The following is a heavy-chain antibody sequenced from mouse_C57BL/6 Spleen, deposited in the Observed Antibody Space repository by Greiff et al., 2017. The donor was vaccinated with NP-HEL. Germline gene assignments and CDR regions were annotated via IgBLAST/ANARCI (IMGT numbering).Heavy chain of an antibody. Sequence: QVQLKQPGAELVMPGASVKLSCKASGYTFTSYWMHWVKQRPGQGLEWIGEIDPSDSYTNYNQKFKGKSTLTVDKSSSTAYMQLSSLTSEDSAVYYCAPGFAYWGQGTLVTVSA. CDR1: GYTFTSYW. CDR3: APGFAY. J-gene: IGHJ3*01. V-gene: IGHV1-69*01. CDR2: IDPSDSYT.